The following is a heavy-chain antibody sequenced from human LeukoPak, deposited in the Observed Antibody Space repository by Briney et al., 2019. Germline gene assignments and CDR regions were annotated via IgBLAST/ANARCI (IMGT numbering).Heavy chain of an antibody. CDR2: IWYDGSNK. Sequence: GGSLRLSCAASGFTFSSYGMHWVRQAPGKGLEWVAVIWYDGSNKYYADSVKGRFTISRDNSKNTLYLQMNSLRAEDTAVYYCARDFGSSPFDYWGQGTVVTVSS. CDR3: ARDFGSSPFDY. CDR1: GFTFSSYG. V-gene: IGHV3-33*01. J-gene: IGHJ4*02. D-gene: IGHD6-13*01.